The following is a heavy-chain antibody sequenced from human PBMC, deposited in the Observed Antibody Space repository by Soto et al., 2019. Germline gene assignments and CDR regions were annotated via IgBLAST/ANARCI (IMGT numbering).Heavy chain of an antibody. J-gene: IGHJ6*02. Sequence: PGGSLRLSCAASGFTFSSYGMHWVRQAPGKGLEWVAVISYDGRNKDYADAVKGRFTISRDNSKNTLYLQMSSLRAEDTAVYYRVKDDSSGWPYFYDMDVWGQGTTVTVSS. D-gene: IGHD6-19*01. V-gene: IGHV3-30*18. CDR3: VKDDSSGWPYFYDMDV. CDR1: GFTFSSYG. CDR2: ISYDGRNK.